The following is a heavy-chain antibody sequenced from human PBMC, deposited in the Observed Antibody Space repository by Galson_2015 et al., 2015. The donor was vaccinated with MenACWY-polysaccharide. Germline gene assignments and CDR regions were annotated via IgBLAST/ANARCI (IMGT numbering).Heavy chain of an antibody. V-gene: IGHV1-69*13. CDR2: IIPIFNTA. D-gene: IGHD3-22*01. CDR1: GGTFSREA. J-gene: IGHJ6*02. CDR3: ARPLVMTVGDGMDV. Sequence: SVKVSCKASGGTFSREAISWVRQAPGQGLEWMGGIIPIFNTANYAQKFRGRLTITADESTNTANMELNSLRSDDTAVYYCARPLVMTVGDGMDVWGQGTTVAVSS.